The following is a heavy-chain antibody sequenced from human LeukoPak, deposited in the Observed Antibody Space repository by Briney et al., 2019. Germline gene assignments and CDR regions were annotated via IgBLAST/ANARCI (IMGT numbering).Heavy chain of an antibody. Sequence: GGSLRLSCAASGFTFTSYSMNWVRQAPGKGLEWVSTISGGGGSTYYADSVKARFTISRDNSKNTLYLQVNSLRAEDTAVYYCAKGGKWDVTPFDYWGQGTLVTVSS. CDR2: ISGGGGST. J-gene: IGHJ4*02. V-gene: IGHV3-23*01. CDR3: AKGGKWDVTPFDY. D-gene: IGHD1-26*01. CDR1: GFTFTSYS.